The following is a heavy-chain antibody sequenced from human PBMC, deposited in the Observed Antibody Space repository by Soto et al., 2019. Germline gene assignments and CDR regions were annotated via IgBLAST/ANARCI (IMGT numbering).Heavy chain of an antibody. V-gene: IGHV3-64D*08. D-gene: IGHD2-15*01. J-gene: IGHJ4*01. CDR2: ITSDGDNT. CDR1: GITFRNYA. CDR3: VKGNQLLRYYFEF. Sequence: GGSLRLSCSVSGITFRNYAMHWVRQAPGRGLEYVSGITSDGDNTWHADSVKDRFTISRDNSDDTLYLQMSSLRVEDTAKYYCVKGNQLLRYYFEFWGHGTQVTVSS.